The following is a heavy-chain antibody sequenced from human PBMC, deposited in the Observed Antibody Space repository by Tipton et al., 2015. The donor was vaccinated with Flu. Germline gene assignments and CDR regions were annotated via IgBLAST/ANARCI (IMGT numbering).Heavy chain of an antibody. CDR3: APMGTGYDRP. CDR2: MTPNNGNT. CDR1: GYSFSSYD. D-gene: IGHD5-12*01. J-gene: IGHJ5*02. V-gene: IGHV1-8*01. Sequence: QVQLVQSGAEVKKPGASVKVSCKASGYSFSSYDVNWVRQAPGQGLEWMGWMTPNNGNTGYAQKFQGRVTMTRDISISTAYMELSSLRSEDTAVYYCAPMGTGYDRPWGQGTLVTVSS.